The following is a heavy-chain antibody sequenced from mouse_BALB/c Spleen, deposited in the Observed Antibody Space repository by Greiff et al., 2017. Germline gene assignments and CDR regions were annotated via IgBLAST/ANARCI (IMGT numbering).Heavy chain of an antibody. Sequence: VKLMESGAELAKPGASVKMSCKASGYTFTSYWMHWVKQRPGQGLEWIGYINPSTGYTEYNQKFKDKATLTADKSSSTAYMQLSSLTSEDSAVYYCARRGDYRYEDAMDYWGQGTSVTVSS. CDR3: ARRGDYRYEDAMDY. V-gene: IGHV1-7*01. D-gene: IGHD2-14*01. CDR2: INPSTGYT. CDR1: GYTFTSYW. J-gene: IGHJ4*01.